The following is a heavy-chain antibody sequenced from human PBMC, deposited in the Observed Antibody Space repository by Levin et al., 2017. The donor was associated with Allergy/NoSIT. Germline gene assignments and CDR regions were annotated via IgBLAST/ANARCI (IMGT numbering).Heavy chain of an antibody. CDR3: ARVSSRLATTRRVFYYGMDV. D-gene: IGHD5-24*01. CDR1: GYSFSSFW. Sequence: PGGSLRLSCKGSGYSFSSFWIAWVRQMPGKGLEWMGILFPGDSETRYSPSLQGQVTISADRSISTAYLQWSSLRASDTATYYCARVSSRLATTRRVFYYGMDVWGQGTAVTVSS. CDR2: LFPGDSET. J-gene: IGHJ6*02. V-gene: IGHV5-51*01.